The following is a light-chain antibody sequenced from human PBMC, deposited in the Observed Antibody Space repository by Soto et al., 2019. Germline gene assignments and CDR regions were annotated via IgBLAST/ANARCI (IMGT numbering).Light chain of an antibody. CDR3: QQRSNWPLT. CDR2: HAS. J-gene: IGKJ4*01. V-gene: IGKV3-11*01. Sequence: EIVLTQSPATLSLSPGERATLSCRASQSVRSYLAWYQQKIGQAPRLLIYHASNTATGIPARFSGSGSGTDFTLTISSLEPEDFAVYYCQQRSNWPLTFGGGTKVEIK. CDR1: QSVRSY.